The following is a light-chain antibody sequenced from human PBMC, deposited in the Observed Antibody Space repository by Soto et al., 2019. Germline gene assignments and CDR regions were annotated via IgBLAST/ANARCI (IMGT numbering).Light chain of an antibody. CDR1: SSNIGAGDD. Sequence: QSVLTQPPSVSGAPGQRVTISCTGSSSNIGAGDDVHWYQQLPGTAPKLLIYGDTNRPSGVPARFSAAKSATSASLAITGLQAEDEADYYCQSYDSSLRGYWVFGGGTKLTVL. CDR2: GDT. J-gene: IGLJ3*02. CDR3: QSYDSSLRGYWV. V-gene: IGLV1-40*01.